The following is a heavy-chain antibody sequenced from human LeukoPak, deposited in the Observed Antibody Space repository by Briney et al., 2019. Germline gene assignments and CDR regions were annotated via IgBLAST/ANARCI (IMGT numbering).Heavy chain of an antibody. D-gene: IGHD5-18*01. CDR2: INHSGST. V-gene: IGHV4-34*01. Sequence: SETLSLTCAVYGGSFSGYYWSWIRQPPGKGLEWIGEINHSGSTNYNPSLKSRVTISVDTSKNQFSLKLSSVTAADTAVYYCARGNGRIYGYGLDYWGQGTLVTVSS. CDR3: ARGNGRIYGYGLDY. J-gene: IGHJ4*02. CDR1: GGSFSGYY.